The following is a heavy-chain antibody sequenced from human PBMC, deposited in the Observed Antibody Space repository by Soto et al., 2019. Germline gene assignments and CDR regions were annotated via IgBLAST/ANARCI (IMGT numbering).Heavy chain of an antibody. D-gene: IGHD2-21*01. J-gene: IGHJ6*03. CDR3: AKGVNNWHMDV. Sequence: VQLVESGGGVVQPGRSLRLSCAASGFTFSSYGMHWVRQAPGKGLEWVAVISYDGSNKYYADSVKGRFTISRDNSKNTLYLQMNSLRAEDTAVYYCAKGVNNWHMDVWGKGTTVTVSS. V-gene: IGHV3-30*18. CDR1: GFTFSSYG. CDR2: ISYDGSNK.